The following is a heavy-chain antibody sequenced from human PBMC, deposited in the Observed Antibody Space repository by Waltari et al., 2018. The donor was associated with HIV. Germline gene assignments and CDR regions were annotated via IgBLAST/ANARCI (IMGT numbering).Heavy chain of an antibody. CDR2: IYYSGST. J-gene: IGHJ6*02. CDR1: GGSISSYY. Sequence: QVQLQESGPGLVKPSETLSLTCTVSGGSISSYYWSWIRQPPGKGLEWIGYIYYSGSTNDNPSLKSRVTISVDTSKNQFSLELSSVTAADTAVYYCATLSYYYDSSGYSRYYGMDVWGQGTTVTVSS. CDR3: ATLSYYYDSSGYSRYYGMDV. V-gene: IGHV4-59*01. D-gene: IGHD3-22*01.